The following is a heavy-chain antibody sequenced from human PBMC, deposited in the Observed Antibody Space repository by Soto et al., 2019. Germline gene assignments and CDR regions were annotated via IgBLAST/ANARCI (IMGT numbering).Heavy chain of an antibody. CDR3: ARSRGGVQD. Sequence: QGQLQQWGAGLLKPSETLSLICAGYGGSFSEYYWGWIRQPPGKGLEWIGEITDSGITNYNSSLKSRVIISVDTSKNQFSLKLRSVTAVDTAVYYCARSRGGVQDWGQGTLVTVSS. CDR1: GGSFSEYY. D-gene: IGHD3-10*01. CDR2: ITDSGIT. J-gene: IGHJ1*01. V-gene: IGHV4-34*01.